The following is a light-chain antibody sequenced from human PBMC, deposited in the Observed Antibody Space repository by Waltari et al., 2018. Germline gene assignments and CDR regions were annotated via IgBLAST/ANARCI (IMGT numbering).Light chain of an antibody. CDR3: SSYTSSSTYVV. V-gene: IGLV2-14*03. CDR2: DVS. Sequence: QSALTQPASVSGSPGQSITISCTGTSSDVGGYNYVSWYQQHPGKAPKLMIYDVSNWPSGVSNRFSGSKPANTASLTMSGLQAEDEADYYGSSYTSSSTYVVFGGGTKLTVL. J-gene: IGLJ2*01. CDR1: SSDVGGYNY.